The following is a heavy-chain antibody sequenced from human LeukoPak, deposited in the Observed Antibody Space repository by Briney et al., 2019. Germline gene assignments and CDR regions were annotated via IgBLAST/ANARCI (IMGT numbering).Heavy chain of an antibody. CDR1: GFTFSSYG. V-gene: IGHV3-33*01. D-gene: IGHD3-22*01. CDR2: IWYDGSNK. CDR3: ARDFYDSSGYYYDDFDY. J-gene: IGHJ4*02. Sequence: PGGSLRLSCAASGFTFSSYGMHWVRQAPGKGLEWVAVIWYDGSNKYYADSVKGQFTISRDNSKNTLYLQMNSLRAEDTAVYYCARDFYDSSGYYYDDFDYWGQGTLVTVSS.